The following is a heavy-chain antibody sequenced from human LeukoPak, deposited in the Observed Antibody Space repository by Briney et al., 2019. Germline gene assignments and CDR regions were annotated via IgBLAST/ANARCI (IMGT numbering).Heavy chain of an antibody. CDR3: ARDLGSGFNDY. V-gene: IGHV4-59*12. CDR2: IYYSGST. J-gene: IGHJ4*02. Sequence: GSLRLSCAASGFTFSSYAMSWVRQPPGKGLEWIGYIYYSGSTNYNPSLKSRVTISIDTSKNQFSLKLTSVTAADTAVYYCARDLGSGFNDYWGQGILVTVSS. D-gene: IGHD6-19*01. CDR1: GFTFSSYA.